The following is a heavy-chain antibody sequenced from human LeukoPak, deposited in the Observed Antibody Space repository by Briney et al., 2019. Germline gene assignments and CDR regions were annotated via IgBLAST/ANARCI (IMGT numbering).Heavy chain of an antibody. CDR2: INHSGST. CDR3: ARGPYSSGWYYYYYYGMDV. CDR1: GGSFSGYY. D-gene: IGHD6-19*01. V-gene: IGHV4-34*01. J-gene: IGHJ6*02. Sequence: PSETLSLTCAVSGGSFSGYYWSWIRQPPGKGLEWIGEINHSGSTNYNPSLKSRVTISVDTSKNQFSLKLSSVTAADTAVYYCARGPYSSGWYYYYYYGMDVWGQGTTVTVSS.